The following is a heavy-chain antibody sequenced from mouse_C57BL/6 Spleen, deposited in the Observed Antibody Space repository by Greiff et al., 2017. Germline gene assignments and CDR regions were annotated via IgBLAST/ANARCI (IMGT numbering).Heavy chain of an antibody. CDR3: ARTYYYGRECYAMDY. D-gene: IGHD1-1*01. Sequence: QVQLQQSGPELVKPGASVKISCKASGYAFSSSWMNWVKQRPGKGLEWIGRIYPGDGDTNYNGTVKGKATLTADKSSSTAYMQLSSLTSEDSAVYFCARTYYYGRECYAMDYWGKGTSVTVSS. V-gene: IGHV1-82*01. J-gene: IGHJ4*01. CDR2: IYPGDGDT. CDR1: GYAFSSSW.